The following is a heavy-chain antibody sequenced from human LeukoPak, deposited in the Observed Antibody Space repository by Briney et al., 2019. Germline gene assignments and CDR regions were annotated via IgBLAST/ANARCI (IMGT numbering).Heavy chain of an antibody. CDR1: GFTFSSYS. J-gene: IGHJ3*02. Sequence: PGGSLRLSCAASGFTFSSYSMNWARQAPGKGLEWVSSISSSSSYIYYADSVKGRFTISRDNAKNSLYLQMNSLRAEDTAVYYCARDFSMIVVDSPPDAFDIWGQGTMVTVSS. D-gene: IGHD3-22*01. CDR2: ISSSSSYI. CDR3: ARDFSMIVVDSPPDAFDI. V-gene: IGHV3-21*01.